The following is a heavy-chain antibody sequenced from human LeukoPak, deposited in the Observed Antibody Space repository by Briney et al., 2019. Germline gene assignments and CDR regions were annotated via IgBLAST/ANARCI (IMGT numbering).Heavy chain of an antibody. CDR2: IRAYNGDT. CDR3: ARDLKRGYSSGRYSWGTGSSNDY. CDR1: PDTFTRYG. Sequence: ASVKVSCKASPDTFTRYGITWVRQAPGQGLEWMGWIRAYNGDTNYAQKFQGRVTMTTDTSTSTAYMELRSLRSDDTAVYYCARDLKRGYSSGRYSWGTGSSNDYWGQGTLVTVSS. V-gene: IGHV1-18*01. D-gene: IGHD6-19*01. J-gene: IGHJ4*02.